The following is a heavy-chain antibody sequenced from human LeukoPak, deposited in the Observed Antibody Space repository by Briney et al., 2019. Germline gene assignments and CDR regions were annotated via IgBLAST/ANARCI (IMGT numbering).Heavy chain of an antibody. CDR2: ISYDGSSK. V-gene: IGHV3-30*03. CDR1: GFTLSTYG. CDR3: ARGSSGRLLSSWFDP. Sequence: GGSLRLSCAASGFTLSTYGIHWVRQAPGKGLEWVAVISYDGSSKDYADSLKGRFTISRDNSINTLYLQMNSLRVEDTAIYYCARGSSGRLLSSWFDPWGQGTLVTVSS. D-gene: IGHD2-21*02. J-gene: IGHJ5*02.